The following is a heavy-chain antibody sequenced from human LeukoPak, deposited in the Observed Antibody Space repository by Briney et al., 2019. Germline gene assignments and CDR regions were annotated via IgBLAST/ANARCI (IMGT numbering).Heavy chain of an antibody. CDR1: GGSIGSYY. CDR2: IYYSGST. V-gene: IGHV4-59*08. CDR3: ARHQWYRRMTYYYYGMDV. J-gene: IGHJ6*02. D-gene: IGHD2-15*01. Sequence: SETLSLTCTVSGGSIGSYYWSWIRQPPGKGLEWIGYIYYSGSTNYNPSLTSRVTISVDTSKNQFSLKLSSVTAADTAVYYCARHQWYRRMTYYYYGMDVWGQGTTVTVSS.